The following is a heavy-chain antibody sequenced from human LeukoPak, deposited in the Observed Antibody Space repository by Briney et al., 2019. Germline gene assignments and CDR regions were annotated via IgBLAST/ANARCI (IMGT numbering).Heavy chain of an antibody. V-gene: IGHV4-34*01. CDR1: GGSSSGYF. D-gene: IGHD1-26*01. J-gene: IGHJ4*02. CDR3: ARALHGGSYFLDY. Sequence: SETLSLTCAVYGGSSSGYFWSYIRQPPGKGLEWLGEISHSGSTNYSPSLKSRVTISVDTSKNQFSLKLSSVTAADTAVYYCARALHGGSYFLDYWGQGTLVTVSS. CDR2: ISHSGST.